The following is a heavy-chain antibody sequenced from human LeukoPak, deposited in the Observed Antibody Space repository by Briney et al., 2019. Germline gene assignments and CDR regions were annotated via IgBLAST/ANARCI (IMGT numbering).Heavy chain of an antibody. CDR3: ARDPARGYYDSSGFDAFDI. CDR1: GFTFSSYW. Sequence: EGSLRLSCAASGFTFSSYWMSWVRQAPGKGLEWVANIKQDGSEKYYVDSVKGRFTISRDNAKNSLYLQMNSLRAEDTAVYYCARDPARGYYDSSGFDAFDIWGQGTMVTVSS. D-gene: IGHD3-22*01. V-gene: IGHV3-7*01. CDR2: IKQDGSEK. J-gene: IGHJ3*02.